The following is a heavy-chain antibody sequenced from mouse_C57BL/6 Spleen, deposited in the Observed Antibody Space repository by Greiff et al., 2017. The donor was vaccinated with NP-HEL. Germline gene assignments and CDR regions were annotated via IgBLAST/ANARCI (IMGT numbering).Heavy chain of an antibody. J-gene: IGHJ1*03. CDR1: GYTFTGYW. Sequence: QVQLQQSGAELMKPGASVKLSCKATGYTFTGYWIEWVKQRPGHGLEWIGEILPGSGSTNYNEKFKGKATFTADTSSNTAYMQLSSLTTEDSAIYYCAKIYSYYYGSSYGYFDVWGTGTTVTVSS. CDR3: AKIYSYYYGSSYGYFDV. V-gene: IGHV1-9*01. D-gene: IGHD1-1*01. CDR2: ILPGSGST.